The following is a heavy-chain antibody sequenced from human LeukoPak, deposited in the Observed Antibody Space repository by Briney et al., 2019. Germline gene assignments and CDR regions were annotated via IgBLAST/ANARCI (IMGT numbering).Heavy chain of an antibody. Sequence: ASVKVSCKASGYTFTSYGISWVRQAPGQGLEWMGWISAYNGNTNYAQKLQGRVTMTTDTSTSTAYMELRSLRSDDTAVYYCARGDSSGYSPSYYYGMDVWGQGTTVTVSS. J-gene: IGHJ6*02. V-gene: IGHV1-18*01. CDR2: ISAYNGNT. CDR3: ARGDSSGYSPSYYYGMDV. CDR1: GYTFTSYG. D-gene: IGHD3-22*01.